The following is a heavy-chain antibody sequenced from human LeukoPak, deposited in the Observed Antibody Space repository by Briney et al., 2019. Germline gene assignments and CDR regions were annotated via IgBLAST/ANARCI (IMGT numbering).Heavy chain of an antibody. CDR3: AKDMASPDIVVVTAIDY. J-gene: IGHJ4*02. CDR1: GFTFDDYA. D-gene: IGHD2-21*02. Sequence: GGSLRLSCAASGFTFDDYAMHWVRQAPGKGLEWVSGISWNSGSIGYADSVKGRFTISRDNAKNSLYLQMNSLRAEDTALYYCAKDMASPDIVVVTAIDYWGQGTLVTVSS. CDR2: ISWNSGSI. V-gene: IGHV3-9*01.